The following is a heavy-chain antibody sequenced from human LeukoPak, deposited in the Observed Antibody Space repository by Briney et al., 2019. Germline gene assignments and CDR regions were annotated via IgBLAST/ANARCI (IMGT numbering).Heavy chain of an antibody. CDR1: GYTFTSYG. V-gene: IGHV1-18*01. D-gene: IGHD2-15*01. J-gene: IGHJ4*02. CDR3: ARAYCSGGSCYFLDY. Sequence: ASVKVSCKASGYTFTSYGISWVRQAPGQGLEWMGWISAYNGNTNYAQKLQGRVTMTTDTSTSTAYMELRSLRSDDTAVYYCARAYCSGGSCYFLDYWGQGTPVTVSS. CDR2: ISAYNGNT.